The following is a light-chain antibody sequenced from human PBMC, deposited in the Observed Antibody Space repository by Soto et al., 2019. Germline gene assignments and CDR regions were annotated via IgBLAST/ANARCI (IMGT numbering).Light chain of an antibody. J-gene: IGLJ2*01. CDR1: IRDVGAYNL. CDR3: SSFTSKSTLI. Sequence: QSGLTQPASVSGSPGQSITISCAGTIRDVGAYNLVSWYQQYPGRAPQLILYEVRNRPSGISFRFSGFKSGNTASLTISGLQAEDEADYYCSSFTSKSTLIFGGGTKLTVL. CDR2: EVR. V-gene: IGLV2-14*01.